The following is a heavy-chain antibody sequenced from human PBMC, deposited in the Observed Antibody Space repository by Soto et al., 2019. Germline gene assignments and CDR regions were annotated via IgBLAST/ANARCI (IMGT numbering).Heavy chain of an antibody. CDR2: IYYSGST. Sequence: SETLSLTCAVSGGSISSGGHSWSWIRQPPGKGLEWIGSIYYSGSTYYNPSLKSRVTISVDTSKNQFSLKLSSVTAADTAVYYCATQEVGGTYVYTFDPWGQGTLVTVSS. V-gene: IGHV4-30-2*03. CDR3: ATQEVGGTYVYTFDP. D-gene: IGHD1-26*01. CDR1: GGSISSGGHS. J-gene: IGHJ5*02.